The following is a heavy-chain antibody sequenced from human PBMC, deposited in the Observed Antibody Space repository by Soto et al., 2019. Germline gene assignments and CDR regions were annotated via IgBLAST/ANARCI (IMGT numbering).Heavy chain of an antibody. V-gene: IGHV3-23*01. CDR1: GVRFSIYA. Sequence: GGSLRLSCATSGVRFSIYAMTWVRQAPGKGLEWISAITGSASNTDYADSVKGRFTISRDNSKNTLYLQMNSLKVEDTAVYYCVQQFCAGGTCYPANWGRGTLVTVSS. CDR2: ITGSASNT. D-gene: IGHD2-15*01. CDR3: VQQFCAGGTCYPAN. J-gene: IGHJ4*02.